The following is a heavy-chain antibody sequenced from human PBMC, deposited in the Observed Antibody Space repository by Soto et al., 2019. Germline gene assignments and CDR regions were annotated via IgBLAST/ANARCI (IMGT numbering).Heavy chain of an antibody. J-gene: IGHJ4*02. D-gene: IGHD1-1*01. CDR1: GFSFSTYE. V-gene: IGHV3-48*03. CDR2: ISRDASTI. Sequence: GGSLRLSCAASGFSFSTYEMNWVRQAPGKGLEFIAYISRDASTIFYADSVKGRFTISRDNAKNSLYLQMNGLRAEDTAVCYCARDLDLLDYWGQGTLVTVSS. CDR3: ARDLDLLDY.